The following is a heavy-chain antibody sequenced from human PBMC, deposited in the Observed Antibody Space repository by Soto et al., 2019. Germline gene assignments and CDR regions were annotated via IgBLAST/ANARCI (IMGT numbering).Heavy chain of an antibody. CDR1: GFTFSSYW. J-gene: IGHJ4*02. D-gene: IGHD2-15*01. V-gene: IGHV3-7*01. Sequence: SGGSLRLSCVVSGFTFSSYWMSWVRQAPGKGLEWVANINQDGSEKYYVDSVKGRFTISRDNAKNSLYLQMDSLRAEDTAVYYCARESGYCSGGSCYSGNFDYWGQGTLVTVSS. CDR2: INQDGSEK. CDR3: ARESGYCSGGSCYSGNFDY.